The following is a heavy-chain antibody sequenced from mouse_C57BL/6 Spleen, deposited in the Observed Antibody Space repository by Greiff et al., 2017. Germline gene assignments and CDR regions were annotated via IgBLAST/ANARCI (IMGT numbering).Heavy chain of an antibody. Sequence: EVKLEESGGGLVQPKGSLKLSCAASGFSFNTYAMNWVRQAPGKGLEWVARIRSKSNNYATYYADSVKDRFTISRDDSESMLYLQMNNLKTEDTAMYYWVRVGSSYGYYAMDYWGQGTSVTVSS. CDR1: GFSFNTYA. CDR3: VRVGSSYGYYAMDY. J-gene: IGHJ4*01. D-gene: IGHD1-1*01. CDR2: IRSKSNNYAT. V-gene: IGHV10-1*01.